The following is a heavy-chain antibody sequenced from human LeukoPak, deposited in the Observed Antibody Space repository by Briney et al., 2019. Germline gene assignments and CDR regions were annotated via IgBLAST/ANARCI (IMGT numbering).Heavy chain of an antibody. CDR1: GYTFTGYY. CDR3: ATDGSGDYLNH. CDR2: FNPEDGES. V-gene: IGHV1-24*01. D-gene: IGHD4-17*01. Sequence: ASVKVSCKASGYTFTGYYVHWVRQAPGKGLEWMGGFNPEDGESFYAQKFQGRVTLTEDTSADTAYMELSSLTFEDTAVYYCATDGSGDYLNHWGQGTLVTVSS. J-gene: IGHJ4*02.